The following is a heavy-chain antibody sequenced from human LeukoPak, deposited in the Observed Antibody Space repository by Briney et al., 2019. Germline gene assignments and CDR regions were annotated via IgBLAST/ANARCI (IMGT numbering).Heavy chain of an antibody. D-gene: IGHD5-18*01. CDR2: IIPILGIA. Sequence: EASVKVSCKASGGTFSSYAISWVRQAPGQGLEWMGRIIPILGIANYAQKFQGRVTITADKSTSTAYMELSSLKASDTALYYCARQTGYNYGWYFDYWAQGTLVTVSS. CDR3: ARQTGYNYGWYFDY. V-gene: IGHV1-69*04. J-gene: IGHJ4*02. CDR1: GGTFSSYA.